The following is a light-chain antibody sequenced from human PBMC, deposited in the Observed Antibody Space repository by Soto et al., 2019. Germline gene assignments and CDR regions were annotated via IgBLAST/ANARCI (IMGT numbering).Light chain of an antibody. CDR2: GAS. V-gene: IGKV3-15*01. Sequence: EIVLTQSPGTLSLSPGERATLSCRASQSVSSYLAWYQQKPGQAPRLLIYGASTRATGIPARFSGSGSGPEFSLTISSLQSEDFAIYYRQQYNNWPMTFGQGTRLEIK. J-gene: IGKJ5*01. CDR1: QSVSSY. CDR3: QQYNNWPMT.